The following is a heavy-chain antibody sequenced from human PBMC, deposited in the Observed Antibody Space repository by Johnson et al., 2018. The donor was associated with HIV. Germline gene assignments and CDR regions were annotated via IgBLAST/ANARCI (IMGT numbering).Heavy chain of an antibody. CDR1: AFTFSSYA. J-gene: IGHJ3*02. CDR3: ARVRGGTGHGAFDI. Sequence: QVQLVESGGGVVQPARSLRLSCAASAFTFSSYAMHWVRQAPGKGLEWVAVISYDASNKYYADSVKGRFTISRDNSKNTLYLQMNSLRTEDTAVYYCARVRGGTGHGAFDIWGQGTMVTVSS. V-gene: IGHV3-30*04. CDR2: ISYDASNK.